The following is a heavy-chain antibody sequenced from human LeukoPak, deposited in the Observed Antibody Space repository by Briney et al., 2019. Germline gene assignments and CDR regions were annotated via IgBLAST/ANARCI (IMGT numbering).Heavy chain of an antibody. CDR1: GGSISSYY. Sequence: SETLSLTCTVSGGSISSYYWSWIRQPPGKGLECIGYIYYSGSTNYNPSLKSRVTISVDTSKNQFSLRLSSVTAADTAVYYCARGYGAYRIDYWGQGTLVTVSS. J-gene: IGHJ4*02. CDR3: ARGYGAYRIDY. CDR2: IYYSGST. D-gene: IGHD1-26*01. V-gene: IGHV4-59*01.